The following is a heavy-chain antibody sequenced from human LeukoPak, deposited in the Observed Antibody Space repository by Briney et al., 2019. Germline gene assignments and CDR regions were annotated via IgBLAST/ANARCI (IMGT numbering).Heavy chain of an antibody. CDR3: ARRRGYSGYDSLDY. J-gene: IGHJ4*02. CDR1: GFTFSSYA. D-gene: IGHD5-12*01. CDR2: ISGSGGST. Sequence: GGSLRLSCAASGFTFSSYAMSWVRQAPGKGLEWVSAISGSGGSTYYADSVKGRFTISRDNSKNTLYMQMNSLRTEDTAVYYCARRRGYSGYDSLDYWGQGTLVTVSS. V-gene: IGHV3-23*01.